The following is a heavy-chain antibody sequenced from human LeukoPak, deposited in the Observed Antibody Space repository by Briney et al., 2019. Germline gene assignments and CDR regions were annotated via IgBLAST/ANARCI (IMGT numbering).Heavy chain of an antibody. J-gene: IGHJ3*02. Sequence: ASVKVSCKASGYTFTSYAMNWVRQAPGQGLEWMGWINTNTGNPTYAQGFTGRFVFSLDTSVSTAYLQISSLKAEDTAVYYCARGAFGESQVTPPPVAFDIWGQGTMVTVSS. D-gene: IGHD3-10*01. CDR2: INTNTGNP. V-gene: IGHV7-4-1*02. CDR1: GYTFTSYA. CDR3: ARGAFGESQVTPPPVAFDI.